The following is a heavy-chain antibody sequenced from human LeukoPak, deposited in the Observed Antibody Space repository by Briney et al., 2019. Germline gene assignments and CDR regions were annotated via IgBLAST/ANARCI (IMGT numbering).Heavy chain of an antibody. CDR1: GGSINSGAYF. V-gene: IGHV4-31*03. Sequence: SETLSLTCTVSGGSINSGAYFWSWIRQHPGKGLEWIGYIYSSGGTYYNPSLKSRVTISVDTSKSHFSLKLSSVTAADTALYYCARMRNDLLTGYDYFFDYWGQGTLVTVSS. CDR2: IYSSGGT. CDR3: ARMRNDLLTGYDYFFDY. J-gene: IGHJ4*02. D-gene: IGHD3-9*01.